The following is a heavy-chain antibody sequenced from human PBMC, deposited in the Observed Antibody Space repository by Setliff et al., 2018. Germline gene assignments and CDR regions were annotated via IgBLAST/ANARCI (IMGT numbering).Heavy chain of an antibody. Sequence: SETLSLTCTVSGGSIIGYHWSWIRQPPGKGLEWIGSIYYSGSTYYNPSLKSRVTISVDTSKNQFSLKLSSVTAADTAVFYCARLSGYYFDYWGQGTLVTVSS. CDR1: GGSIIGYH. V-gene: IGHV4-59*05. J-gene: IGHJ4*02. CDR3: ARLSGYYFDY. D-gene: IGHD3-22*01. CDR2: IYYSGST.